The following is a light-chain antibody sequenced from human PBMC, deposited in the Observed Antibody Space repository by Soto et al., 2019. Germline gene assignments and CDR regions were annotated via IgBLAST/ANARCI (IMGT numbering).Light chain of an antibody. J-gene: IGKJ1*01. Sequence: DIPMTQSPSTLSGSVGDRVTITCRASKTISSWLAWYQQKPGKAPKLLIYKASTLKSGVPSRFSGSGSGTEFTLTISSLQPDDFAPYYCQHYNSYSEAFAQGTKVELK. CDR2: KAS. V-gene: IGKV1-5*03. CDR3: QHYNSYSEA. CDR1: KTISSW.